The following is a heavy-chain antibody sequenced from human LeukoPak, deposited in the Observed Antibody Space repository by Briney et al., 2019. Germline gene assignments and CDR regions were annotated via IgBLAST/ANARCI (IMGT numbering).Heavy chain of an antibody. D-gene: IGHD3-22*01. Sequence: ASVKVSCKASGGTFSSYAISWVRQAPGQGLEWMGRIIPILGIANYTQKFQGRVTITADKSTSTAYMGLSSLRSEDTAVYYCARAPGVYDSSGFDYWGQGTLVTVSS. J-gene: IGHJ4*02. CDR3: ARAPGVYDSSGFDY. V-gene: IGHV1-69*04. CDR2: IIPILGIA. CDR1: GGTFSSYA.